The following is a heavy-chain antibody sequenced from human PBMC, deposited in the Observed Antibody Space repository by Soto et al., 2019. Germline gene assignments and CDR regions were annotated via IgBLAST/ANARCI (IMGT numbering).Heavy chain of an antibody. CDR3: ARDYGDYTWGY. V-gene: IGHV4-59*01. J-gene: IGHJ4*02. Sequence: SETLSLTCTVSGGSISSYYWSWIRQPPGKGLEWIGYIYYSGSSNYNPSLRSRVTMSLDTSKNQFSLKLSSVTAADTAVYYCARDYGDYTWGYWGQGTLVTVSS. CDR2: IYYSGSS. D-gene: IGHD4-17*01. CDR1: GGSISSYY.